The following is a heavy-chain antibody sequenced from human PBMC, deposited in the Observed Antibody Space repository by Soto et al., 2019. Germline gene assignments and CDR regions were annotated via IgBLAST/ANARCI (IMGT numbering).Heavy chain of an antibody. V-gene: IGHV3-30-3*01. D-gene: IGHD1-26*01. Sequence: QVQLVESGGGVVQPGRSLRLSCAASGFTFSSYAMHWVRQAPGKGLEWVAVISYDGSNKYYADSVKGRFTISRDNSKNTPYLQMNSLRAEDTAVYYCARDPPRYSGSYSLDYWGQGTLVTVSS. CDR2: ISYDGSNK. J-gene: IGHJ4*02. CDR3: ARDPPRYSGSYSLDY. CDR1: GFTFSSYA.